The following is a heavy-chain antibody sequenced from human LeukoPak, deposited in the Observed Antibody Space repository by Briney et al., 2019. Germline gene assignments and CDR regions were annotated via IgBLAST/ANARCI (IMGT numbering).Heavy chain of an antibody. D-gene: IGHD5-12*01. CDR3: ARDAASAYGTGLDY. Sequence: GRSLRLSCAASGFTFDNYAMHWVRQAPGKGLQWVSLITWDGSTTYYADSVKGRFTISRDNSKYSLFLQMDSLRAGDTAFYYCARDAASAYGTGLDYWGRGTLVTVSS. CDR1: GFTFDNYA. CDR2: ITWDGSTT. J-gene: IGHJ4*02. V-gene: IGHV3-43D*04.